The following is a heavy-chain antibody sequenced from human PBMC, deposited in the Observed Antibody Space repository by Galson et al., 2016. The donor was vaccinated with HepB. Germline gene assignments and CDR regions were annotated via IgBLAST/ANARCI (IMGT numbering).Heavy chain of an antibody. CDR2: NYYTGNT. CDR3: ARAGAVAGFYGMGV. Sequence: SETLSLTCTVSGGSISSYFWTWIRQPPGKGLEWIGHNYYTGNTNYNPSPKSRATISLDMSKNQFSLKLTSVTAADTAVYYCARAGAVAGFYGMGVWGQGATVTVSS. J-gene: IGHJ6*02. CDR1: GGSISSYF. D-gene: IGHD2-21*01. V-gene: IGHV4-59*01.